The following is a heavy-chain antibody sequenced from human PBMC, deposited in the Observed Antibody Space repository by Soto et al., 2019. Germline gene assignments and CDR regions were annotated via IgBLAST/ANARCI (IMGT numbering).Heavy chain of an antibody. CDR3: ARVPYSSSWYVLDY. Sequence: GGSLRLSCAASGFTFSDYYMSWIRQAPGKGLEWVSYISSSSSYTNYADSVKGRFTISRDNAKNSLYLQMNSLRAEDTAVYYCARVPYSSSWYVLDYWGQGTLVTVSS. J-gene: IGHJ4*02. CDR2: ISSSSSYT. CDR1: GFTFSDYY. D-gene: IGHD6-13*01. V-gene: IGHV3-11*06.